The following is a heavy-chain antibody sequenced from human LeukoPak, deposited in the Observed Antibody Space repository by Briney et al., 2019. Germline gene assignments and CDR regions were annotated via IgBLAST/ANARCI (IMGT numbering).Heavy chain of an antibody. CDR3: ASPRSMXAFDY. J-gene: IGHJ4*02. CDR1: GGTLSSYT. D-gene: IGHD6-6*01. V-gene: IGHV1-69*02. CDR2: IIPILGIA. Sequence: SVKVSCKASGGTLSSYTISWVRQAPGQGLEWMGRIIPILGIANYAQKFQGRVTITADKSTSTAYMELSSLRSEDTAVYYCASPRSMXAFDYWGQGTLVTVSS.